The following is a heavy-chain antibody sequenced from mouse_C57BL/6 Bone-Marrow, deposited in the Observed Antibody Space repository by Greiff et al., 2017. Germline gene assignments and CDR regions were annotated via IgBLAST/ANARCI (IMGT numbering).Heavy chain of an antibody. CDR2: IYPRSGNT. D-gene: IGHD1-1*01. J-gene: IGHJ3*01. V-gene: IGHV1-81*01. Sequence: VQLQQSGAELARPGASVKLSCKASGYTFTSYGISWVKQRTGQGLEWIGEIYPRSGNTYYNEKFKGKATLTADKSSSTAYMELRSLTSEDSAVYFGARLTPIYYYGSSSFAYWGQGTLVTVSA. CDR3: ARLTPIYYYGSSSFAY. CDR1: GYTFTSYG.